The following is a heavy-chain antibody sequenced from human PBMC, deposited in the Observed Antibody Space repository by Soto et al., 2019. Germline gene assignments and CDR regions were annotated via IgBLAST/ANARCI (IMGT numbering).Heavy chain of an antibody. CDR2: ITESGRNT. Sequence: GSLRLSCAASGFTFSTYIMNWLRQTPGRGLEWVSTITESGRNTYYAASVKGRFSISRDDPKNTLYLQMNSLRAEDTAVYYCAKDPVADYWGQGTLVTVSS. D-gene: IGHD5-12*01. CDR1: GFTFSTYI. CDR3: AKDPVADY. V-gene: IGHV3-23*01. J-gene: IGHJ4*02.